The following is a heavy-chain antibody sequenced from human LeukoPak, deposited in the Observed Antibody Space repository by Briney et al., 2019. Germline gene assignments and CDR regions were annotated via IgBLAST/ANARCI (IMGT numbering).Heavy chain of an antibody. D-gene: IGHD6-19*01. CDR1: GYTFTDFH. Sequence: ASVKVSCKTSGYTFTDFHLHWVRQAPGQGLEWMGYINPKSGFTLYAPKFQGRVTLTRDPSITTASLNLSRLTSHDTAIYYCARDNKREQWLASGADYWGQGSLVTVSS. V-gene: IGHV1-2*02. J-gene: IGHJ4*02. CDR2: INPKSGFT. CDR3: ARDNKREQWLASGADY.